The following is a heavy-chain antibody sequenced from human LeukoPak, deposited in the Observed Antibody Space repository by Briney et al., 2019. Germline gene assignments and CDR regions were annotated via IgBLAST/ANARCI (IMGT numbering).Heavy chain of an antibody. V-gene: IGHV3-23*01. J-gene: IGHJ4*02. Sequence: GGSLRLSCGASGFTLTTYSMGWVRQAPGKGLECVSAVNGGGSTFYADSVKGRFTISRDIYTNTLYLQMNSLSAEDTAVYYCAKGSPSLQSPDCWGQGTLVTVSS. CDR3: AKGSPSLQSPDC. CDR2: VNGGGST. CDR1: GFTLTTYS. D-gene: IGHD1-26*01.